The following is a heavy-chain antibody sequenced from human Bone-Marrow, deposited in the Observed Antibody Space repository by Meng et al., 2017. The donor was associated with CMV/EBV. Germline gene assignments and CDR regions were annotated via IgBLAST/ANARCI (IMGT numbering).Heavy chain of an antibody. J-gene: IGHJ3*02. CDR3: ANFGYDSSGYDAFDI. CDR2: ISGSGGST. D-gene: IGHD3-22*01. CDR1: GFTFSSYA. V-gene: IGHV3-23*01. Sequence: ESLKISCAASGFTFSSYAMSWVRQSPGKGLEWFSAISGSGGSTDYADSVKGRFTISRDNSKNTLYLQMNSLRAEDTAVYYCANFGYDSSGYDAFDIWGQGTMVTVSS.